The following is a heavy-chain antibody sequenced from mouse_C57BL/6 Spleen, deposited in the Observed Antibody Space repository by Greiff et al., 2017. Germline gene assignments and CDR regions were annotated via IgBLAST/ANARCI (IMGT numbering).Heavy chain of an antibody. CDR2: INPNNGGT. CDR3: ARKGCYPYFDV. D-gene: IGHD1-1*01. CDR1: GYTFTDYN. J-gene: IGHJ1*03. Sequence: ELPLHQSVPELVKPGASVKIPCKASGYTFTDYNMDWVKQSHGKSLEWIGDINPNNGGTIYNQKFKGKATLTVDPSSTTAYMALRSLTSEDTAVYYCARKGCYPYFDVWGTGTTLTVSS. V-gene: IGHV1-18*01.